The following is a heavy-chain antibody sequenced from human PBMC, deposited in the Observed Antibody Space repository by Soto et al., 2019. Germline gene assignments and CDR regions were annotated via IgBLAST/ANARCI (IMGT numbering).Heavy chain of an antibody. CDR1: GGSISSSSYY. V-gene: IGHV4-39*01. D-gene: IGHD3-16*02. Sequence: SETLSLTCTVSGGSISSSSYYWGWIRQPPGKGLEWIGSIYYSGSTYYNPSLKSRVTISVDTSKNQFSLKLSSVTAADTAVYYCARHYVITFGGVIVYNWFDPWGQGTLVTVSS. CDR2: IYYSGST. J-gene: IGHJ5*02. CDR3: ARHYVITFGGVIVYNWFDP.